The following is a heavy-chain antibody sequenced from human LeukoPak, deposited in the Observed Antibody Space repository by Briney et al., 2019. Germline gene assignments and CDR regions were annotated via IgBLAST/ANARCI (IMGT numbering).Heavy chain of an antibody. V-gene: IGHV4-38-2*01. D-gene: IGHD3-22*01. CDR1: GFTFSSYA. CDR3: ARRRYYDGSGYLE. J-gene: IGHJ1*01. CDR2: IYHSGRT. Sequence: GSLRLSCAASGFTFSSYAVSWVRQPPGKGLEWIGTIYHSGRTYYSPSLKSRVTMSVDPSNNQFSLNLRSVTAADTAVYYCARRRYYDGSGYLEWGQGTLLSVSS.